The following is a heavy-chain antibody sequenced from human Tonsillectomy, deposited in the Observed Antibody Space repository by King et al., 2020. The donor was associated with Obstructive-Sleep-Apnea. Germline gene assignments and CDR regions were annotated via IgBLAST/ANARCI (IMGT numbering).Heavy chain of an antibody. J-gene: IGHJ4*02. Sequence: VQLVESGGDSVQPGGSLRPSCAASGFSFSDHYMDWVRQAPGKGLEWVGRIRNKVNSYTTEYAASVKGRFTLSRDDSKNSLYLQMNSLKTEDTAVYYCARVRLAYGDFADFWGQGTLVTVSS. CDR3: ARVRLAYGDFADF. CDR1: GFSFSDHY. CDR2: IRNKVNSYTT. V-gene: IGHV3-72*01. D-gene: IGHD4-17*01.